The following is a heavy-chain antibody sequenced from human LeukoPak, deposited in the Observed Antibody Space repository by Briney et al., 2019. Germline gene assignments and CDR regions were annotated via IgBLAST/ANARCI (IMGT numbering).Heavy chain of an antibody. CDR2: IYYSGST. CDR1: GGSISSSSYY. CDR3: ATIGYCSSTSCPDAFDI. Sequence: SETLSLTCTVSGGSISSSSYYWGWIRQPPGKGLEWIGSIYYSGSTYYNPSLKSRVTISVDTSKNQFSLKLSSVTAADTAVYYCATIGYCSSTSCPDAFDIWGQGTMVTVSS. D-gene: IGHD2-2*01. J-gene: IGHJ3*02. V-gene: IGHV4-39*07.